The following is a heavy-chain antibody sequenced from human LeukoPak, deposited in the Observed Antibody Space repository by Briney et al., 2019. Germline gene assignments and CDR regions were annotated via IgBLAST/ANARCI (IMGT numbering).Heavy chain of an antibody. CDR1: GYTFTGYY. V-gene: IGHV1-2*02. Sequence: ASVKVSCKASGYTFTGYYMHWVRQAPGQGLEWMGWINPSSGGTNYAQKFQGRVTMTRDTSISTAYMELSRLRSDDTAVYYCARAGPEMATIGDAFDIWGQGTMVTVSS. D-gene: IGHD5-24*01. CDR3: ARAGPEMATIGDAFDI. CDR2: INPSSGGT. J-gene: IGHJ3*02.